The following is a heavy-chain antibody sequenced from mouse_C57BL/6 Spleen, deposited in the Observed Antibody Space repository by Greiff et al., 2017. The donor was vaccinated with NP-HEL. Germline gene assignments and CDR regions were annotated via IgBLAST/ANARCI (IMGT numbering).Heavy chain of an antibody. Sequence: QVQLQQPGAELVRPGSSVKLSCKASGYTFTSYWMHWVKQRPIQGLEWIGNIDPSDSETHYNQKFKDKATLTVDKSSSTAYMQLSSLTSEDSAVYYCAFITTVVAGGYFDVWGTGTTVTVSS. CDR1: GYTFTSYW. V-gene: IGHV1-52*01. J-gene: IGHJ1*03. CDR2: IDPSDSET. D-gene: IGHD1-1*01. CDR3: AFITTVVAGGYFDV.